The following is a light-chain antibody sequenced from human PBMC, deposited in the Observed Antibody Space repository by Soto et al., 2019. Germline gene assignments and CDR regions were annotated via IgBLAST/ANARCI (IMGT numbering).Light chain of an antibody. J-gene: IGKJ1*01. CDR3: QQYGRSPWT. Sequence: EIMLTQSPGTLSLSPGERATLSCRASQSVSSNYLAWYQQKPGQAPRLLMYGAPIRATGIPDRFSGSGSGTDFTLTISRLEPEDFAVYYCQQYGRSPWTFGQGTKVDIK. CDR2: GAP. CDR1: QSVSSNY. V-gene: IGKV3-20*01.